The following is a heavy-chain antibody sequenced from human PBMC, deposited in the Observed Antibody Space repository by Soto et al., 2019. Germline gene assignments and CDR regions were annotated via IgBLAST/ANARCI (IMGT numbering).Heavy chain of an antibody. Sequence: QVQLVQSGAEVKKPGASVKVSCKASGYTFTSYGISWVRQAPGQGLEWMGWISAYNGNTNYAQKLQGRVTMTTDTSTSTAYMELRSLRSDDTAVYYCARDWAYYDFWSGYNMALYGMDVWGQGTTVTVSS. CDR3: ARDWAYYDFWSGYNMALYGMDV. CDR2: ISAYNGNT. D-gene: IGHD3-3*01. V-gene: IGHV1-18*01. J-gene: IGHJ6*02. CDR1: GYTFTSYG.